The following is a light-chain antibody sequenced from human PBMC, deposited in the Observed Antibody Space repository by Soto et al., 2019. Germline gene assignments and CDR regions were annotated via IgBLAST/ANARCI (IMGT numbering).Light chain of an antibody. Sequence: QPVLNQLPSAPGTPGQKVFISCSGSSYNITGTNYAYWYQQLPGAAPKLLMHSNNLRPSGVPERISGSKFGTAASLAISGLRSEDEAVYYCASWDDRLGAVIFGGGTKVTV. CDR3: ASWDDRLGAVI. CDR1: SYNITGTNY. V-gene: IGLV1-47*02. J-gene: IGLJ2*01. CDR2: SNN.